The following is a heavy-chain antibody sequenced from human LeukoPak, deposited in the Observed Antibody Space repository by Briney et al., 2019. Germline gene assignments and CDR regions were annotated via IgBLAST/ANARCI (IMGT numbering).Heavy chain of an antibody. J-gene: IGHJ4*02. Sequence: GGSLRLSCAASGFTFSNAWMSWVRQSPGKGLEWVGRIKSKTDGGTTDYAAPVKARFIISRDDSKNTLYLQMNSLKTEDTAVYYCTTALSISATGTSFGYWGQGTLVTVSS. CDR2: IKSKTDGGTT. D-gene: IGHD6-13*01. CDR1: GFTFSNAW. V-gene: IGHV3-15*01. CDR3: TTALSISATGTSFGY.